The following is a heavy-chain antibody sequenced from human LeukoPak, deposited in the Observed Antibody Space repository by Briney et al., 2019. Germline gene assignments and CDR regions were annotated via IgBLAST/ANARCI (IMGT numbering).Heavy chain of an antibody. Sequence: GGSLRLSCAASGFTFSSYAMHWVRQAPGKGLEWVAVISYDGSNKYYADSVKGRFTISRDNSKNTLYLQMNSLRAEDTAVYYCARTILLSRTPFDYWGQGTLVTVSS. D-gene: IGHD3-10*01. CDR2: ISYDGSNK. J-gene: IGHJ4*02. V-gene: IGHV3-30-3*01. CDR3: ARTILLSRTPFDY. CDR1: GFTFSSYA.